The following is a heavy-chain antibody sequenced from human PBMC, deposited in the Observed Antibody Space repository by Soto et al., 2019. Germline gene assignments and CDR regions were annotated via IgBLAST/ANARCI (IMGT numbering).Heavy chain of an antibody. V-gene: IGHV3-23*01. Sequence: GGSLILSCAASGFAFSSYAMYWVRQAPGKGLEWVSGISGSADSTYNADSVKGRFTISRDNSKNTLYLQMNSLRAEDTAVYYCAGPYGNYFDYRGQRTLVTVSS. J-gene: IGHJ4*03. CDR2: ISGSADST. D-gene: IGHD3-10*01. CDR3: AGPYGNYFDY. CDR1: GFAFSSYA.